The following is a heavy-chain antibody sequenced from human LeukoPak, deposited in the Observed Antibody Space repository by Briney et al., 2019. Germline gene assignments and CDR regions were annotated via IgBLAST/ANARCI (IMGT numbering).Heavy chain of an antibody. CDR1: GFTFSSYA. V-gene: IGHV3-30-3*01. CDR3: ARDKGDSSSWYGVFDY. D-gene: IGHD6-13*01. Sequence: PGGSLRLSCAASGFTFSSYAMHWVRQAPGKGLEWVAVISYDGSNKYYADSVKGRFTISRDNSKNTLYLQMNSLRAEDTAVYYCARDKGDSSSWYGVFDYWGQGTLVTVSS. CDR2: ISYDGSNK. J-gene: IGHJ4*02.